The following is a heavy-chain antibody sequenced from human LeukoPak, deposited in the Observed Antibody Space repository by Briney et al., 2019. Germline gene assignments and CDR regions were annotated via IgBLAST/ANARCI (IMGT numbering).Heavy chain of an antibody. CDR2: ISSSSSYI. Sequence: GGSLRLSCAASGFTFSSYSMNWVRQAPGKGLEWVSSISSSSSYIYYADSVKGRFTISRDNAKNSLYLQMNSLRAEDTAVYYCASPAYMVRGVTPTYWGQGTLVTVSS. J-gene: IGHJ4*02. D-gene: IGHD3-10*01. V-gene: IGHV3-21*01. CDR3: ASPAYMVRGVTPTY. CDR1: GFTFSSYS.